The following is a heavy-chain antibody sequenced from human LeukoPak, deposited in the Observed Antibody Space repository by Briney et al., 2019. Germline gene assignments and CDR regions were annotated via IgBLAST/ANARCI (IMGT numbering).Heavy chain of an antibody. V-gene: IGHV4-59*12. Sequence: SETLSLTCTVSGGSISSYYWSWIRQPPGKGLEWIGYISYSGSTNYNPSLKSRVTISVDTPKNQFSLKLSSVTAADTAVYYCARGNSGYDPGWFDPWGQGTLVTVSS. D-gene: IGHD5-12*01. CDR3: ARGNSGYDPGWFDP. J-gene: IGHJ5*02. CDR1: GGSISSYY. CDR2: ISYSGST.